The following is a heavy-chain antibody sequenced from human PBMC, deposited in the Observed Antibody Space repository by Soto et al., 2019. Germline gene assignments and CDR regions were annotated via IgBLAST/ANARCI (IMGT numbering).Heavy chain of an antibody. J-gene: IGHJ3*01. D-gene: IGHD3-9*01. V-gene: IGHV1-3*01. CDR1: GFSFSDNL. Sequence: HVQLVQSGAEVRKPGASVNISCRASGFSFSDNLINWVRQAPGQSIEWMGWINPDNGNPRYSQTFQGRVTISRHSSASIASVEVSDLTSQDPAVYYCARDILSVGPRATGAFDVWGPGTMVTVSS. CDR3: ARDILSVGPRATGAFDV. CDR2: INPDNGNP.